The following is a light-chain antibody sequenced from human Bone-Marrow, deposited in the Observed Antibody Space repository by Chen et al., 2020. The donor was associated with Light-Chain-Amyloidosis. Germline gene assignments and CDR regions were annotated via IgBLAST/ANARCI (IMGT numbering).Light chain of an antibody. J-gene: IGLJ3*02. Sequence: FLLTQPHSVSESPGKTVLISFTTSSGINATNYVHWSQQRPGSSPTTVIYEDDQRPSGVPDRFSGSIARSSNSASLAISGLKTEDEADYYCQSYQGSSQGVFGGGTKLTVL. CDR1: SGINATNY. CDR3: QSYQGSSQGV. V-gene: IGLV6-57*01. CDR2: EDD.